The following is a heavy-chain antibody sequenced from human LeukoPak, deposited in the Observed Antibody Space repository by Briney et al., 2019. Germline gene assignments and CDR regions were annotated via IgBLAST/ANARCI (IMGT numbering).Heavy chain of an antibody. Sequence: ASETLSLTCTVSGGSISSSSYYWGWIRQPPGKGLEWIASMYYSGSTYYNPSLKSRVTISVDTSKNQFSLKLTSVTAADTAVYYCVGSVGEMNDAFDIWGQGTMVTVSS. CDR2: MYYSGST. D-gene: IGHD2-15*01. J-gene: IGHJ3*02. CDR3: VGSVGEMNDAFDI. V-gene: IGHV4-39*01. CDR1: GGSISSSSYY.